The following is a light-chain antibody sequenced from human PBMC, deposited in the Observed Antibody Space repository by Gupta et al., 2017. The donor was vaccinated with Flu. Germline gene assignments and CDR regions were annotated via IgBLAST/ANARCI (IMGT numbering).Light chain of an antibody. Sequence: PSSLSASVGDRVTITCRASQSISSYLNWYQQKPGKAPKFLIYAASRLQSGVPSRFSGSGSGTDFTLTISRLQPEDFATYYCQQRDSTPKTFGQGTKVEIK. J-gene: IGKJ1*01. CDR2: AAS. CDR1: QSISSY. CDR3: QQRDSTPKT. V-gene: IGKV1-39*01.